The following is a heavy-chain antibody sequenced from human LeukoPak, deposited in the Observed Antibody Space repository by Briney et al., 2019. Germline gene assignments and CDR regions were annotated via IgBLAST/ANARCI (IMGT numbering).Heavy chain of an antibody. J-gene: IGHJ4*02. CDR1: GNTLTDLS. CDR3: ATVDPVCRDGDSLCDIY. D-gene: IGHD4-17*01. V-gene: IGHV1-24*01. CDR2: FDPEDAKT. Sequence: ASVKVSCKVSGNTLTDLSMHWVRQAPGKGLEWMGGFDPEDAKTIYAQKFQVRVTMTEDTSTDTAYMELNSLRSEDTAIYYCATVDPVCRDGDSLCDIYWGQGTLVTVSS.